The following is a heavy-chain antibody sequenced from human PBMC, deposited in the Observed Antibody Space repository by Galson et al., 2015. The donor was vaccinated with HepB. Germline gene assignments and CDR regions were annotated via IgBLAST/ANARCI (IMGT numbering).Heavy chain of an antibody. CDR2: ISGSGGST. CDR1: GFTFSSYA. Sequence: SLRLSCAASGFTFSSYAMSWVRQAPGKGLEWVSAISGSGGSTYYADSVKGRFTISRDNSKNTLYLRMNSLRAEDTAVYYCAKDTRAMIVVVITNAFDIWGQGTMVTVSS. V-gene: IGHV3-23*01. D-gene: IGHD3-22*01. CDR3: AKDTRAMIVVVITNAFDI. J-gene: IGHJ3*02.